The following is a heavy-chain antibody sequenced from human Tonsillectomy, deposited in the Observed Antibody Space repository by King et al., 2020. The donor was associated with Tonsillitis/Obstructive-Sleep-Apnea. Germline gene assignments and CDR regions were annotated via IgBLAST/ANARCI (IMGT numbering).Heavy chain of an antibody. Sequence: QLQESGPGLVKPLQTLSLTCTVSGGSISNGAYYWSWVRQRPGKGLEGIVYIYYSGSTHYNPSLKSRVTISEDTSKNQFSLSLSSVTAADTAVYYCVTRIRGGTEYFQNWGQGTLVTVSS. CDR3: VTRIRGGTEYFQN. CDR2: IYYSGST. D-gene: IGHD3-10*01. J-gene: IGHJ1*01. CDR1: GGSISNGAYY. V-gene: IGHV4-31*03.